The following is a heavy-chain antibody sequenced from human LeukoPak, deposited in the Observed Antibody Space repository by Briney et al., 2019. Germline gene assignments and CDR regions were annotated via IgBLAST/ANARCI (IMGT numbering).Heavy chain of an antibody. CDR2: SSSSSSYI. V-gene: IGHV3-21*01. D-gene: IGHD6-13*01. CDR1: GFTFSSYS. J-gene: IGHJ4*02. Sequence: PGGSLRLSCAASGFTFSSYSMNWVRQAPGKGLEWVSSSSSSSSYIYYADSVKGRFTISRDNAKNSLYLQMNSLRAEDTAVYYCARDHGYSSSWYPYYFDYWGQGTLVTVSS. CDR3: ARDHGYSSSWYPYYFDY.